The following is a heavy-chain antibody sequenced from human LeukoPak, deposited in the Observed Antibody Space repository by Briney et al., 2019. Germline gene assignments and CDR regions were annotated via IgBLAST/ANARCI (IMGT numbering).Heavy chain of an antibody. Sequence: ASVKVSCKASGGTFSSYAISWVRLAPGQGLEWMGGIIPIFGTANYAQKFQGRVTITADESTSTAYMELSSLRSEDTAVYYCARGPITTRSHFDYWGQGTLVTVSS. CDR2: IIPIFGTA. CDR1: GGTFSSYA. J-gene: IGHJ4*02. CDR3: ARGPITTRSHFDY. V-gene: IGHV1-69*13. D-gene: IGHD3-22*01.